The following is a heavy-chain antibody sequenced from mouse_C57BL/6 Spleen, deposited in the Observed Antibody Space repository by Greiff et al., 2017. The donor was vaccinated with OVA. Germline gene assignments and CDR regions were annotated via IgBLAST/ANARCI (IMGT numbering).Heavy chain of an antibody. D-gene: IGHD1-1*01. CDR3: ARIITTVVAPYYFDY. CDR2: IYPRSGNT. Sequence: VQRVESGAELARPGASVKLSCKASGYTFTSYGISWVKQRTGQGLEWIGEIYPRSGNTYYNEKFKGKATLTADKSSSTAYMELRSLTSEDSAVYFCARIITTVVAPYYFDYWGQGTTLTVSS. V-gene: IGHV1-81*01. CDR1: GYTFTSYG. J-gene: IGHJ2*01.